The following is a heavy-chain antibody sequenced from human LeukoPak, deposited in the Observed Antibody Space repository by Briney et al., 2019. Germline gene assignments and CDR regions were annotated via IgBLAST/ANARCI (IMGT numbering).Heavy chain of an antibody. CDR3: AREGSSGYYPY. V-gene: IGHV3-30*03. Sequence: GGSLRLSCAASGFTFSSYAMEWVRQAPGKGLEWVVVISYDGSEKHYADPVKGRFTISRDNSKNTLYLQMNSLRAEDTAVYYCAREGSSGYYPYWGQGILVTVSS. J-gene: IGHJ4*02. CDR1: GFTFSSYA. CDR2: ISYDGSEK. D-gene: IGHD3-22*01.